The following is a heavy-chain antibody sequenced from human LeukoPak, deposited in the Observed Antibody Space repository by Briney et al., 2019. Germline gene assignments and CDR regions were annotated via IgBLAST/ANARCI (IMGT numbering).Heavy chain of an antibody. D-gene: IGHD2-21*02. CDR2: IKSKTDGGAT. CDR3: TTVWNCGGDCSDAFDI. V-gene: IGHV3-15*01. J-gene: IGHJ3*02. CDR1: GFTFSNAW. Sequence: PGGSLRLSCAASGFTFSNAWMSWARQAPGKGLEWVGRIKSKTDGGATDYAAPVKGRFTISRDDSKNTLYLQMNSLKTEDTAVYYCTTVWNCGGDCSDAFDIWGQGTMVTVSS.